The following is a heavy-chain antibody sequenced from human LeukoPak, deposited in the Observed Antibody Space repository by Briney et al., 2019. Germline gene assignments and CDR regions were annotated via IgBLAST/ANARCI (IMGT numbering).Heavy chain of an antibody. J-gene: IGHJ6*02. Sequence: GGSLRLSCAASGFTFSSYGIHWVRQAPGKGLEWVAVIWYDGSNKYYADSVKGRFTISRDNSKNTLYLQMNSLRAEDTAVYYCARDRGVATGYYYYGMDVWGQGTTVTVSS. CDR2: IWYDGSNK. CDR1: GFTFSSYG. CDR3: ARDRGVATGYYYYGMDV. V-gene: IGHV3-33*01. D-gene: IGHD5-12*01.